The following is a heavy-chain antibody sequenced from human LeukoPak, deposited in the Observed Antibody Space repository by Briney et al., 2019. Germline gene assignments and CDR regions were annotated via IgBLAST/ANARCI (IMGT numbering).Heavy chain of an antibody. V-gene: IGHV3-43*01. CDR2: ISWDGGST. CDR3: AKDGPTYYDSSGPGDYFDY. Sequence: GGSLGLSCAASGFTFDDYTMHWVRQAPGKGLEWVSLISWDGGSTYYADSVKGRFTISRDNSKNSLYLQMNSLRTEDTALYYCAKDGPTYYDSSGPGDYFDYWGQGTLVTVSS. J-gene: IGHJ4*02. CDR1: GFTFDDYT. D-gene: IGHD3-22*01.